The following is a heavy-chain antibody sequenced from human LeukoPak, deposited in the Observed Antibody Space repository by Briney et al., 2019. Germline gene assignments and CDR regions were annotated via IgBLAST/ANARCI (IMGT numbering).Heavy chain of an antibody. Sequence: SVKVSCKASGGTFSSYAISWVRQAPGQGLEWMGGIIPIFGTANYAQEFQGRVTITTDESTSTAYMELSSLRSEDTAVYYCAAALFSWDIVVVAATRRWNWFDPWGQGTLVTVSS. V-gene: IGHV1-69*05. CDR1: GGTFSSYA. D-gene: IGHD2-15*01. J-gene: IGHJ5*02. CDR2: IIPIFGTA. CDR3: AAALFSWDIVVVAATRRWNWFDP.